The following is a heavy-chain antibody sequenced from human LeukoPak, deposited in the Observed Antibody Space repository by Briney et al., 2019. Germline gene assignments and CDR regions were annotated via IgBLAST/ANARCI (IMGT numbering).Heavy chain of an antibody. CDR2: IKQDGSEK. CDR1: GFTLSSYW. J-gene: IGHJ4*02. V-gene: IGHV3-7*01. CDR3: AKGWSWIDS. Sequence: GGSLRLSCAASGFTLSSYWMSWVRQAPGKGLEWVANIKQDGSEKYYVDSVKGRFTISRDNAKNSLYLQMNSLRAEDTAVYYCAKGWSWIDSWGQGTLVTVSS. D-gene: IGHD1-26*01.